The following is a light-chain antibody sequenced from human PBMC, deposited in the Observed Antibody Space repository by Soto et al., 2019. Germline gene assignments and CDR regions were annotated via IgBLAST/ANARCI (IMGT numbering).Light chain of an antibody. J-gene: IGKJ1*01. CDR3: QQRSNWPRT. Sequence: IVLTQSPATLSLSPGERATLSCRASQSVSSYLAWYQQKPGQAPRLLIYDASNRATGIPARFSGSGSRTDFTLTISSLEPEDFAVYYCQQRSNWPRTFGQGTKVDIK. V-gene: IGKV3-11*01. CDR2: DAS. CDR1: QSVSSY.